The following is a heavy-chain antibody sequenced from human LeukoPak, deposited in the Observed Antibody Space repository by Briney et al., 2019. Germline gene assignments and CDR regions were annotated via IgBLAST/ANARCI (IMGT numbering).Heavy chain of an antibody. V-gene: IGHV3-23*01. CDR3: AKDMQTWPRFPDY. CDR2: INDGSTK. J-gene: IGHJ4*02. D-gene: IGHD5-12*01. Sequence: PGGSLRLFCGASGFTFSNYAMSWVRQAPGKGLEWVSGINDGSTKFYAASVKGRFTSSRDNPKNTLYLQMNGLRVEDTAVYYCAKDMQTWPRFPDYWGQGTLVTVSS. CDR1: GFTFSNYA.